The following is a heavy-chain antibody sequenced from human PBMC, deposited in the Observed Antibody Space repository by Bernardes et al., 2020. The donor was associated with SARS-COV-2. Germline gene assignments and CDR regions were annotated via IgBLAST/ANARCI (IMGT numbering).Heavy chain of an antibody. CDR3: AASGAYCGGDCYFY. D-gene: IGHD2-21*02. V-gene: IGHV3-66*01. J-gene: IGHJ4*02. CDR2: LYSGGST. CDR1: GFTVSSNY. Sequence: GGSLRLSCAASGFTVSSNYMSWVRQAPGKGLEWVSVLYSGGSTYYADSVKGRFTISRDNSKNTLYLQMNSLRAEDTAVYYCAASGAYCGGDCYFYWGQGTLVTVSS.